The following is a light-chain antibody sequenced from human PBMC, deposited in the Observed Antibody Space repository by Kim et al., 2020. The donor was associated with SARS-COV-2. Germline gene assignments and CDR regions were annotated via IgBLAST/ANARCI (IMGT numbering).Light chain of an antibody. J-gene: IGLJ1*01. CDR3: SSYTSSSTFV. CDR2: DVS. CDR1: SSDVGGYKF. Sequence: GQSITISCTGTSSDVGGYKFVSWYQQHPGKVPKVIIYDVSKRPSGVSNRFSGSKSGNTASLTISGLQAEHEADYYCSSYTSSSTFVFGTGTKVTVL. V-gene: IGLV2-14*03.